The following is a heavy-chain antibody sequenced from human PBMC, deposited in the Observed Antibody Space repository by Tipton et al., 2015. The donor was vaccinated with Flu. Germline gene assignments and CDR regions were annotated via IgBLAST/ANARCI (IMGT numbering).Heavy chain of an antibody. CDR1: GYSISSGYY. Sequence: TLSLTCTVSGYSISSGYYWGWIRQPPGKGLEWIGSIYHSGSTYYNPSRKSRVTISVDTSKDQFSLKLSSVTAADTAVYYCARNIPSSLFDYWGQGTLVTVSS. CDR2: IYHSGST. V-gene: IGHV4-38-2*02. J-gene: IGHJ4*02. CDR3: ARNIPSSLFDY. D-gene: IGHD2/OR15-2a*01.